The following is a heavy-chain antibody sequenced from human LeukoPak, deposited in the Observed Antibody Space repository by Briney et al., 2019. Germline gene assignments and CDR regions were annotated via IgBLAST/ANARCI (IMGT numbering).Heavy chain of an antibody. J-gene: IGHJ6*02. Sequence: GGSLRLSCRASGFTFDDYHMHWVRQAPGKGLEGVSGISWNSGSIGYADSVKGRFTISRDNAKNSLYLQMNSLRAEDAALYYCAKDRWFGELLNGMDVWGQGTTVTVSS. CDR3: AKDRWFGELLNGMDV. V-gene: IGHV3-9*01. D-gene: IGHD3-10*01. CDR2: ISWNSGSI. CDR1: GFTFDDYH.